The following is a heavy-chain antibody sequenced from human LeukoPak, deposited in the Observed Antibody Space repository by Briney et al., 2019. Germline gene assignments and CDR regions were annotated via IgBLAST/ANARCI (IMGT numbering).Heavy chain of an antibody. CDR2: ISAYNGNT. D-gene: IGHD3-10*01. CDR3: ARAPLWFGESRGPFDY. Sequence: ASVKVSCKASSYTFTSYGISWVRQAPGQGLEWMGWISAYNGNTNYAQKLQGRVTMTTDTSTSTAYMELRSLRSDDTAVYYCARAPLWFGESRGPFDYWGQGTLVTVSS. V-gene: IGHV1-18*04. J-gene: IGHJ4*02. CDR1: SYTFTSYG.